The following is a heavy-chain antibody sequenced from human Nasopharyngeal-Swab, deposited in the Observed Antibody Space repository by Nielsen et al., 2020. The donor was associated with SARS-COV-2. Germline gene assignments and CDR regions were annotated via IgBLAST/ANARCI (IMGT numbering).Heavy chain of an antibody. D-gene: IGHD6-19*01. CDR3: ARERGSSGWSWGWFDP. J-gene: IGHJ5*02. CDR2: IYYSGST. Sequence: SEILSLTCTVSGGSISSYYWSWIRQPPGKGLEWIGYIYYSGSTNYNPSLKSRVTISVDTSKNQFSLKLSSVTAADTAVYYCARERGSSGWSWGWFDPWGQGTLVTVSS. CDR1: GGSISSYY. V-gene: IGHV4-59*01.